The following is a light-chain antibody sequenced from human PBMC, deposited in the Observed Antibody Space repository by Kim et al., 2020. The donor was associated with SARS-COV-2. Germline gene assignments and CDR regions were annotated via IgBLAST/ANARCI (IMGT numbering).Light chain of an antibody. CDR3: QQFDRWPPHT. CDR2: GAT. Sequence: VLQGERATLSCRASQSVSSNVAWYQQRPGQAPRLLIYGATTRATGVPARFTGSGSGTEFTLTISSLQSEDFAVYYCQQFDRWPPHTFGEGTKLEI. J-gene: IGKJ2*01. CDR1: QSVSSN. V-gene: IGKV3-15*01.